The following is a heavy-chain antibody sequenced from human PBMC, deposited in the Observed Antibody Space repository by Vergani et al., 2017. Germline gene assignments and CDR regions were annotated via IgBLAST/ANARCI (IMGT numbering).Heavy chain of an antibody. CDR3: ARMLAASFDY. Sequence: QVQLVQSGAEVKKPGASVKVSCKASGYTFTGYYMHWVRQAPGQGLEWMGWINPNSGGTNYAQQFQGRVTMTRDTSISTAYMELSRLRSDDTAVYYCARMLAASFDYWGQGTLVTVSS. V-gene: IGHV1-2*02. J-gene: IGHJ4*02. D-gene: IGHD6-25*01. CDR2: INPNSGGT. CDR1: GYTFTGYY.